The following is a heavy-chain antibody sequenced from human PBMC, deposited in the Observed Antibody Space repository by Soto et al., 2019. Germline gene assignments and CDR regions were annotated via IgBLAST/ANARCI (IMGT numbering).Heavy chain of an antibody. CDR1: GGSISSGDYY. D-gene: IGHD3-16*01. J-gene: IGHJ4*02. Sequence: SSETLSLTCTVSGGSISSGDYYWSWIRQPPGKGLEWIGYIYYSGSNYYNPSLKSRVTISVDTSKNQFSLKLSSVTAADTAVYYCARGKLYDYVWGSPGIDYWGQGTLVTVSS. V-gene: IGHV4-30-4*01. CDR2: IYYSGSN. CDR3: ARGKLYDYVWGSPGIDY.